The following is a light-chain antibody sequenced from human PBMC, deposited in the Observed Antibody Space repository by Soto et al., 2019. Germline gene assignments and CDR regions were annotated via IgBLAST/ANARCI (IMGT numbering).Light chain of an antibody. CDR1: QSISSW. Sequence: DIQMPQSPSTLSASVGDRVTITCRASQSISSWLAWYQQNPGKAPKLLIYDASSLESGVPSRFSGSGSGTEFTLTISSLQPDDFATYYCQQYNSYPWAFGQGTKVEIK. CDR3: QQYNSYPWA. J-gene: IGKJ1*01. V-gene: IGKV1-5*01. CDR2: DAS.